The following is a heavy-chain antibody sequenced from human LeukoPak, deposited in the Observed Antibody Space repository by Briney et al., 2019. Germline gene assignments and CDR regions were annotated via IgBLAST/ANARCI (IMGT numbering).Heavy chain of an antibody. D-gene: IGHD2-2*01. V-gene: IGHV4-39*07. J-gene: IGHJ4*02. CDR3: ARGSICSSTSCSAYYFDY. Sequence: TSETLSLTCTVSGGSIRSSYYYWDWIRQPPGKGLEWIGSIYDSGSTYYNPSLKSRVTISVDTSKNQFSLKLSSVTAADTAVYYCARGSICSSTSCSAYYFDYWGQGTLVTVSS. CDR1: GGSIRSSYYY. CDR2: IYDSGST.